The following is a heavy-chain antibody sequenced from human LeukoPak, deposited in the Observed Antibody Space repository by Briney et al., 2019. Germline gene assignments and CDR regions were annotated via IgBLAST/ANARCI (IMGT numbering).Heavy chain of an antibody. V-gene: IGHV5-51*01. D-gene: IGHD1-26*01. J-gene: IGHJ4*02. CDR1: GYSFTSYW. CDR3: ARPGSGIVGATGLDY. Sequence: GESLKISCKGSGYSFTSYWIGWVRQMPGKGLEWMGIIYPGDSDTRYSPSFQGQVTISADKSISTAYLQWSSLKASDTAMYYCARPGSGIVGATGLDYWGQGTLVTVSS. CDR2: IYPGDSDT.